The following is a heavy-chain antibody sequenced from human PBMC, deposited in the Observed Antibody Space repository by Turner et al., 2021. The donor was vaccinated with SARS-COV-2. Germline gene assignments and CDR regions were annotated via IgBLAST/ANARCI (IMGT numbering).Heavy chain of an antibody. J-gene: IGHJ4*02. CDR3: AREVMTHLPAFGS. Sequence: QVQLVQSGAELTKPGSSVKLSCKASGGNFNNYAVHWLRQAPGQGLEWMGDIVPMFGLANYAQKCSDRATITADASTATVFMELSGLRSEDTAIYYCAREVMTHLPAFGSWGQGALVTVSS. V-gene: IGHV1-69*01. D-gene: IGHD3-16*01. CDR1: GGNFNNYA. CDR2: IVPMFGLA.